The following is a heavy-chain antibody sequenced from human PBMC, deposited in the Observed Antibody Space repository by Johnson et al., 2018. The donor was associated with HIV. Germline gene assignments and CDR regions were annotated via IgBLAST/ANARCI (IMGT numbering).Heavy chain of an antibody. CDR1: GFTFSSYA. J-gene: IGHJ3*02. CDR2: ISYDGSNK. V-gene: IGHV3-30*04. Sequence: QVQLVESGGGVVQPGRSLRLSCAASGFTFSSYAMHWVRQAPGKGLEWVAVISYDGSNKYYADSVKGRFTISRDNSKNTLYLQMNSLRAEDTAVYYCAKERSGSYSGADAFDIWGQGTMVTVSS. D-gene: IGHD1-26*01. CDR3: AKERSGSYSGADAFDI.